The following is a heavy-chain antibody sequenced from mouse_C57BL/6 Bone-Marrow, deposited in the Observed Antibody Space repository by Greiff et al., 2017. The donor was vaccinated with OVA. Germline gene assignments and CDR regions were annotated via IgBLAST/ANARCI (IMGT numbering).Heavy chain of an antibody. CDR3: ARHYCGSSPYFYA. D-gene: IGHD1-1*01. Sequence: VQLQQSGPELVKPGASVKISCKASGYSFTGYYMNWVKQSPEKSLEWIGEINPSTGGTTSNQKFKAKATLTVDKSTSTAYMQLNSLTTEYSAVYYCARHYCGSSPYFYAWGQGTTLTVSS. CDR1: GYSFTGYY. J-gene: IGHJ2*01. CDR2: INPSTGGT. V-gene: IGHV1-42*01.